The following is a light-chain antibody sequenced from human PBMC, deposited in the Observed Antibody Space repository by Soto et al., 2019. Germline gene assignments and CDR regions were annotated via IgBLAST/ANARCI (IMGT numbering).Light chain of an antibody. J-gene: IGLJ3*02. Sequence: QLVLTQSSSASASLGSSVKLTCTLSSGHSSYIIAWHQQQPGKAPRYLMKLEGSGSYNKGSGVPDRFSGSSSGADRYLTISKLQSEDEADYYCETGDSNPGVFGGGTKLTVL. CDR2: LEGSGSY. CDR1: SGHSSYI. V-gene: IGLV4-60*03. CDR3: ETGDSNPGV.